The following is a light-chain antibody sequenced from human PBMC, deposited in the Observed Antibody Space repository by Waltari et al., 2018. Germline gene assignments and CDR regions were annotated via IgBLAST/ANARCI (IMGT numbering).Light chain of an antibody. V-gene: IGKV3-15*01. CDR1: QSVSSN. J-gene: IGKJ1*01. CDR3: KQYNNWHWT. CDR2: DAS. Sequence: IVFTPSPATLAVSPGERVTLSCRASQSVSSNLAWYQQKPGPAPRLLIYDASSRATGIPTRISGGWSRTEFTLTISSLQSEDVAVYYCKQYNNWHWTFGQGTKVEIK.